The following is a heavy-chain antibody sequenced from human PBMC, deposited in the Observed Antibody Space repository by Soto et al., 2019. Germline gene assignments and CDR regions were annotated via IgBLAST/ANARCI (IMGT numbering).Heavy chain of an antibody. CDR3: VRVDYYDSSGDYGY. V-gene: IGHV1-18*04. CDR1: GYTFTIYG. CDR2: ISGYNGNT. J-gene: IGHJ4*02. Sequence: QVQLVQSGAEVKKPGASVKVSCKASGYTFTIYGISWVRQAPGQGLEWMGWISGYNGNTDYAQNLQDRVTLTTDASTSSVYMELRSLRSDDTGVYYCVRVDYYDSSGDYGYWGQGTLITVSS. D-gene: IGHD3-22*01.